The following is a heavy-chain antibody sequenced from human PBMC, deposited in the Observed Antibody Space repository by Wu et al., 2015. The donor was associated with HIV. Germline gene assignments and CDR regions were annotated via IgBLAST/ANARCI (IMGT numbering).Heavy chain of an antibody. CDR1: GYNFTIHD. D-gene: IGHD3/OR15-3a*01. CDR3: ARGPRKRGYYYFGMDV. V-gene: IGHV1-8*02. J-gene: IGHJ6*02. Sequence: QVQLVQSGAEVKKPGASVRISCKTSGYNFTIHDINWVRQATGKGLEWMGWMNPVTGNTGYEQKFQGRVTMTRNNSISIAYMEVTSLRSEGTAVYFCARGPRKRGYYYFGMDVWGQGTTVTVSS. CDR2: MNPVTGNT.